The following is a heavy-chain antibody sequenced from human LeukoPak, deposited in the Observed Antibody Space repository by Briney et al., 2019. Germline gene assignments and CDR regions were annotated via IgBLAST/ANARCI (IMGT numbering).Heavy chain of an antibody. J-gene: IGHJ5*02. Sequence: GESLKISCKGSGYSFTSYWIGWVRQMPGKGLEWMGIIYPGDSNTRYSPSFQGQVTISADKSISTAYLQWSSLKASDTAMYYCARHGILQYSSGWYWFDPWGQGTLVTVSS. CDR2: IYPGDSNT. CDR3: ARHGILQYSSGWYWFDP. D-gene: IGHD6-19*01. CDR1: GYSFTSYW. V-gene: IGHV5-51*01.